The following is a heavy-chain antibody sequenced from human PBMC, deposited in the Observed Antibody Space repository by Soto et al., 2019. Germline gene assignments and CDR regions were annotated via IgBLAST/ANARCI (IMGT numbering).Heavy chain of an antibody. CDR1: GYSFTSFT. CDR2: ISAKTGNT. V-gene: IGHV1-18*01. CDR3: AGEGAYGLERYKFGY. J-gene: IGHJ4*02. Sequence: QVQLVQSGGEVKKPGASVKVSCNTSGYSFTSFTHTWVRQAPGQGLEWMGWISAKTGNTLYAQKFQGRVTMTTDPSTNPAYMEPRRPDSADTAVYYCAGEGAYGLERYKFGYWGQGTLVTVSS. D-gene: IGHD1-1*01.